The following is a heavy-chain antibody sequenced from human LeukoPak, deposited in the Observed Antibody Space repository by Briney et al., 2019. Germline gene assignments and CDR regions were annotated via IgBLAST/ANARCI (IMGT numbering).Heavy chain of an antibody. Sequence: GGSLRLSCAASGFTVSNDYVSWVRLAPGKGLEFVSALYPGGKTYYADSVKGRFTISSDTSKNTVDVQMTSLRTEDTAIYYCTKNRLADTTEFAYWGQGTRVTVSS. V-gene: IGHV3-53*05. CDR3: TKNRLADTTEFAY. J-gene: IGHJ4*02. CDR1: GFTVSNDY. CDR2: LYPGGKT. D-gene: IGHD6-19*01.